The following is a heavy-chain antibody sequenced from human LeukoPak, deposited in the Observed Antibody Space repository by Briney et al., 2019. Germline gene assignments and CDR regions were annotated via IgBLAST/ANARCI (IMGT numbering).Heavy chain of an antibody. J-gene: IGHJ4*02. CDR2: ISSSSSYI. CDR1: GFTFSSYS. Sequence: GGSLRLSCAASGFTFSSYSMNWVRHAPGKGLEWVSSISSSSSYIYYADSVKGRFTISRDNAKNSLYLQMNSLRAEDTAVYYCARDQGGFSGYDSWGQGTLVTVSS. D-gene: IGHD5-12*01. CDR3: ARDQGGFSGYDS. V-gene: IGHV3-21*01.